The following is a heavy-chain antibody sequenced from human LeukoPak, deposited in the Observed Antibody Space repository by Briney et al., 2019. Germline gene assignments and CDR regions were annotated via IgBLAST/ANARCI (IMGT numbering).Heavy chain of an antibody. D-gene: IGHD2-2*02. CDR2: ISWNSGSI. Sequence: GGSLRLSCAASGFTFDDYAMHWVRQAPGKGLEWVSGISWNSGSIGYADSVKGRFTISRDNAKNSLYLQMNSLRAEDTALYYCAKDREGCSSTSCYIAYSFDYWGQGTLITVSS. CDR3: AKDREGCSSTSCYIAYSFDY. V-gene: IGHV3-9*01. J-gene: IGHJ4*02. CDR1: GFTFDDYA.